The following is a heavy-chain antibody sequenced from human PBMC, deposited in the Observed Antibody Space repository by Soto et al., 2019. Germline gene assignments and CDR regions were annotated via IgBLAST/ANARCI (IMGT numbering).Heavy chain of an antibody. CDR2: ISYDGSNK. CDR1: GFTFSSYA. D-gene: IGHD2-15*01. J-gene: IGHJ4*02. V-gene: IGHV3-30-3*01. Sequence: QVQLVESGGGVVQPGRSLRLSCAASGFTFSSYAMRWVRQAPGKGLEWVALISYDGSNKYYADSVKGRFTISSDNSKNTVYLLINSLRAEDTAVYYCARDYYRGSGGSCYSYWGQGTLVTVSS. CDR3: ARDYYRGSGGSCYSY.